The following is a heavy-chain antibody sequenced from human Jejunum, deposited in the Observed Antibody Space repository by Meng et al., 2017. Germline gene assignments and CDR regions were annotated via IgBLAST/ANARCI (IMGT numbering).Heavy chain of an antibody. D-gene: IGHD4-17*01. V-gene: IGHV3-33*05. CDR2: ISSDGSQK. CDR3: ARDRGTTSCDT. J-gene: IGHJ4*02. Sequence: GESLMISCVASGSPFSKSGMHWVRRGPGEGLEWVTFISSDGSQKYYVDSVKGRFTVSRDNSKNTVFLQMDSLRADDTAVYYCARDRGTTSCDTWGQGTPVTVSS. CDR1: GSPFSKSG.